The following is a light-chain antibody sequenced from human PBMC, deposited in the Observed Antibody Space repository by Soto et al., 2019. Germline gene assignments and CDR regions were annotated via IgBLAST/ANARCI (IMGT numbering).Light chain of an antibody. CDR3: QQYNNWPDT. CDR2: GAS. V-gene: IGKV3-15*01. CDR1: QSVSND. J-gene: IGKJ2*01. Sequence: EIVMTQSPVTLSVSPGERATLSCRASQSVSNDLAWYQQKPGQAPRLLIYGASTRATGIPARFSGSGSGTEFTLTISSLQSGDFAVYYCQQYNNWPDTFGQGTKLEIK.